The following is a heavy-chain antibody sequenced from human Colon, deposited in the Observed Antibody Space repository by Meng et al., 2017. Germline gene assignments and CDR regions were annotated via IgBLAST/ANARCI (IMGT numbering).Heavy chain of an antibody. Sequence: EVEPVESGGGLVKPGGSLSLSCAVSGFSVSSDFMIWVRQAPGKGLEWVSMIHSSAGTFFADSVKGRFTVSTDNSKNTLYLQMNSLRIEDTAVYHCANRFVWGLGTLVTVSS. V-gene: IGHV3-66*02. D-gene: IGHD3-3*01. J-gene: IGHJ4*02. CDR2: IHSSAGT. CDR3: ANRFV. CDR1: GFSVSSDF.